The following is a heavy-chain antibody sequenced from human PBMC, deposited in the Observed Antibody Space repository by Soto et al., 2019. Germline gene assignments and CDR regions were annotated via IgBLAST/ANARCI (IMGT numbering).Heavy chain of an antibody. J-gene: IGHJ4*02. CDR1: GFTFSSYA. Sequence: QPGGSLRLSCAASGFTFSSYAVSWVRQAPGKGPEWISSISGSGSTIYYADSVKGRFTISRDNSKNTLYLQMSSLRAEDTAVYYCARAREPEYSSAIFFDIWGQGALVTVSS. V-gene: IGHV3-23*01. CDR3: ARAREPEYSSAIFFDI. D-gene: IGHD5-18*01. CDR2: ISGSGSTI.